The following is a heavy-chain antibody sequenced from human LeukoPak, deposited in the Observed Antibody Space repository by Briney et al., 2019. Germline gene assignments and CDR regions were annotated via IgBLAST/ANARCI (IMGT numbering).Heavy chain of an antibody. V-gene: IGHV4-61*02. CDR3: ARDRPTGYQLLSAHFDL. Sequence: SETLSLTCTVSGGSISSGSYYWSWIRQPAGKGLEWIGRIYTSGSTNYNPSLKSRVTISVDTSKNQFSLKLSSVTAADTAVYYCARDRPTGYQLLSAHFDLWGRGTLVTVSS. D-gene: IGHD2-2*01. J-gene: IGHJ2*01. CDR1: GGSISSGSYY. CDR2: IYTSGST.